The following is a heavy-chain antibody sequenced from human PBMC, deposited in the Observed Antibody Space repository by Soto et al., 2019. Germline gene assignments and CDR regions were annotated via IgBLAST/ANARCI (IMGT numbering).Heavy chain of an antibody. CDR1: GFTFSSYG. D-gene: IGHD1-26*01. CDR2: ISYDGSNK. J-gene: IGHJ4*02. CDR3: AKDLLVVGATPAYY. V-gene: IGHV3-30*18. Sequence: LRLSCAASGFTFSSYGMHWVRQAPGKGLEWVAVISYDGSNKYYADSVKGRFTISRDNSKNTLYLQMNSLRAEDTAVYYCAKDLLVVGATPAYYWGQGTLVTVSS.